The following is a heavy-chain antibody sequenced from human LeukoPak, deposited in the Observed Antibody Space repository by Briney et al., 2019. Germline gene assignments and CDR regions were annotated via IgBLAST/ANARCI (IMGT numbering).Heavy chain of an antibody. Sequence: KPSETLSLTCTVSGYSISSRYYWGWIRQPPGEGLEWIGTIYHSGSAYYNPSLKSRVTISVDTSKNQFSLKLTSVTAADTAVYYCARVSSSSWDQVEYFLDHWGQGTLVTVSS. J-gene: IGHJ4*02. CDR3: ARVSSSSWDQVEYFLDH. CDR2: IYHSGSA. V-gene: IGHV4-38-2*02. CDR1: GYSISSRYY. D-gene: IGHD6-13*01.